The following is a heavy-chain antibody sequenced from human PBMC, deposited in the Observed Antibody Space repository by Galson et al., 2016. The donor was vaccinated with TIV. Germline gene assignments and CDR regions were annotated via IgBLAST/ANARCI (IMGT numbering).Heavy chain of an antibody. CDR3: ARDDTSIRGTNAFDL. V-gene: IGHV4-4*09. CDR1: GGSIGSHY. D-gene: IGHD3-16*01. Sequence: SETLSLTCTVSGGSIGSHYWSWIRQPPGKGPEWIAYISASGRSNYDSYLKSRVSISVDTSMSQISLKVTSVTAADTAVYYCARDDTSIRGTNAFDLWGQGTTVTVSS. J-gene: IGHJ3*01. CDR2: ISASGRS.